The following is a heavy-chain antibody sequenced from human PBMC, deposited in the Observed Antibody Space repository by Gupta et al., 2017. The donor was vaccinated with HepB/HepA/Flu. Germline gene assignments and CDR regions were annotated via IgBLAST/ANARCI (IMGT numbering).Heavy chain of an antibody. Sequence: QVQLVESGGGVVQPGRSLRLSCAASGFTFSSYAMHWVRQAPGKGLEWVAVISYDGSNKYYADSVKGRFTISRDNSKNTLYLQMNSLRAEDTAVYYCAREYCSSTSCYFGLDYWGQGTLVTVSS. CDR1: GFTFSSYA. J-gene: IGHJ4*02. CDR2: ISYDGSNK. CDR3: AREYCSSTSCYFGLDY. D-gene: IGHD2-2*01. V-gene: IGHV3-30-3*01.